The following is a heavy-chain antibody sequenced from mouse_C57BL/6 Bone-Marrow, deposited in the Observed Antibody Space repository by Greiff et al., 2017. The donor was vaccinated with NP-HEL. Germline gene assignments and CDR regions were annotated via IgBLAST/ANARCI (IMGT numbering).Heavy chain of an antibody. CDR1: GYTFTSYW. Sequence: QQSGTVLARPGASVKMSCKTSGYTFTSYWMHWVKQRPGQGLEWIGAIYPGNSDTSYNQKFKGKAKLTAVTSASTAYMELSSLTNEDSAVYYCTRGYYYGSSYWYFDVWGTGTTVTVSS. CDR3: TRGYYYGSSYWYFDV. D-gene: IGHD1-1*01. CDR2: IYPGNSDT. J-gene: IGHJ1*03. V-gene: IGHV1-5*01.